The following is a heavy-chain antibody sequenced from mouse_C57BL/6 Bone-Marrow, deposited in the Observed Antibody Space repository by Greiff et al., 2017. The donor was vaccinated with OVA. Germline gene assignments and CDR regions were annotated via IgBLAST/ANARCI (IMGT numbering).Heavy chain of an antibody. CDR3: ARFEIYYDYDGAY. J-gene: IGHJ3*01. Sequence: QVQLQQSGAELARPGASVKLSCKASGYTFTSYGISWVKQRTGQGLEWIGEIYPRSGNTYYNEKFKGKATLTADKSSSTAYMELRSLTSEDSAVYFCARFEIYYDYDGAYWGQGTLVTVSA. CDR2: IYPRSGNT. CDR1: GYTFTSYG. V-gene: IGHV1-81*01. D-gene: IGHD2-4*01.